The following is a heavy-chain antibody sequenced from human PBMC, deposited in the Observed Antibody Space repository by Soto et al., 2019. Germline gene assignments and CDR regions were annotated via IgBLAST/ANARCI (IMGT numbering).Heavy chain of an antibody. CDR3: ARGLAPQQLIPFDY. D-gene: IGHD6-13*01. J-gene: IGHJ4*02. CDR1: GGTFSSYA. Sequence: SVKVSCKASGGTFSSYAISWLRQSPGQGLGWMGGIIPIFGTANYAQKFQGRVTITADESTSTAYMELSSLRSEDTAVYYCARGLAPQQLIPFDYWGQGTLVTVSS. V-gene: IGHV1-69*13. CDR2: IIPIFGTA.